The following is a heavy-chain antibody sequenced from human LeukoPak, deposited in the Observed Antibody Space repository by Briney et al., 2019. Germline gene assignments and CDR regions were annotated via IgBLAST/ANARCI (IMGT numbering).Heavy chain of an antibody. CDR1: GGSISSSNW. V-gene: IGHV4-4*02. J-gene: IGHJ4*02. CDR3: ARRRLQLRRYYFDY. D-gene: IGHD5-24*01. Sequence: PSGTLSLTCAVSGGSISSSNWWSWVRQPPGKGLEWIGEINHSGSTNYNPSLKSRVTISVDTSKNQFSLKLSSVTAADTAVYYCARRRLQLRRYYFDYWGQGTLVTVSS. CDR2: INHSGST.